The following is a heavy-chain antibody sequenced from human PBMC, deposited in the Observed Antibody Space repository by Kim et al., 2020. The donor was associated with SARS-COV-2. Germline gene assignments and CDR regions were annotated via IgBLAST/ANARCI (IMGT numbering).Heavy chain of an antibody. CDR1: GGSVSSDYC. CDR3: ARDTSGYTEFDY. Sequence: SETLSLTCAVAGGSVSSDYCWTWIRQPPGKGLEWIGEICPSGAPNYNPSLKSRVTMSVDTSRNEISLNLRSVTDADTAVYFCARDTSGYTEFDYWGQGTLVTVSS. V-gene: IGHV4-4*02. CDR2: ICPSGAP. D-gene: IGHD5-12*01. J-gene: IGHJ4*02.